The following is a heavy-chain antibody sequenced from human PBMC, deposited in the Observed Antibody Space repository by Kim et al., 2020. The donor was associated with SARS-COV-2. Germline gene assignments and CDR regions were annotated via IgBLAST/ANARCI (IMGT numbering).Heavy chain of an antibody. CDR3: ARVGGAIVTTYFQH. D-gene: IGHD3-16*01. V-gene: IGHV4-34*01. J-gene: IGHJ1*01. CDR2: INHSGST. Sequence: SETLSLTCAVYGGSFSGYYWSWIRQPPGKGLEWIGEINHSGSTNYNPSLKSRVTISVDTSKNQFSLKLSSVTAADTAVYYCARVGGAIVTTYFQHWGQGTLVTVSS. CDR1: GGSFSGYY.